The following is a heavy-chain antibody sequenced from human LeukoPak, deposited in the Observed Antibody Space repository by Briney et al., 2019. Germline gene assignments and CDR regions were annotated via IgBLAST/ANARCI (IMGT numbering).Heavy chain of an antibody. CDR3: AREQRITMVQAHRGFDP. CDR2: ISYDGSNK. CDR1: GFTFSSYA. J-gene: IGHJ5*02. Sequence: GGSLRLSCAASGFTFSSYAMHWVRQAPGKGLEWVAVISYDGSNKYYADSVKGRFTISRDNSKNTLYLQMNSLRAEDTAVYYCAREQRITMVQAHRGFDPWGQGTLVTVSS. D-gene: IGHD3-10*01. V-gene: IGHV3-30*04.